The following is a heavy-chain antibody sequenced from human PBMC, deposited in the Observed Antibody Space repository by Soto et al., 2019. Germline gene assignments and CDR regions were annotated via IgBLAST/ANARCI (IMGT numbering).Heavy chain of an antibody. D-gene: IGHD5-18*01. CDR1: GFTFSSYS. V-gene: IGHV3-48*02. CDR2: ISSSSSTI. J-gene: IGHJ4*02. Sequence: LRLSCAASGFTFSSYSMNWVRQAPGKGLEWVSYISSSSSTIYYADSVKGRFTISRDNAKNSLYLQMNSLRDEDTAVYYCARDRRGYSYGYLDYWGQGTLVTVSS. CDR3: ARDRRGYSYGYLDY.